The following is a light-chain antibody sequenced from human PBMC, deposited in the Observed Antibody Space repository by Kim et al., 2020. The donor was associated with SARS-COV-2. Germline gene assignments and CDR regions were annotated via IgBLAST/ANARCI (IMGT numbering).Light chain of an antibody. Sequence: GQSITISCTGNSSDVGGYNYVSWYQQHPDKAPKLMIYGVSNRPSGVSIRFSGSKSGNTASLTISGLQAEDEADYYCSSYTSGSTLVFGGGTQLTVL. V-gene: IGLV2-14*03. J-gene: IGLJ2*01. CDR3: SSYTSGSTLV. CDR1: SSDVGGYNY. CDR2: GVS.